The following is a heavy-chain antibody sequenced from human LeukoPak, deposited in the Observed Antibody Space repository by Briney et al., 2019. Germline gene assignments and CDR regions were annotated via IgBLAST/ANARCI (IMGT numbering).Heavy chain of an antibody. J-gene: IGHJ6*03. CDR1: GDSMGSYY. CDR3: ARSTDFYTTYYMDV. Sequence: PSETLSLTCTVSGDSMGSYYWNWLRQPAGKGLEWIGRIRSDGTTYNNPSLESAVTMSVDTSNNHFSLRLSSVTAADTAVYYCARSTDFYTTYYMDVWGKGTTVTVSS. D-gene: IGHD3/OR15-3a*01. V-gene: IGHV4-4*07. CDR2: IRSDGTT.